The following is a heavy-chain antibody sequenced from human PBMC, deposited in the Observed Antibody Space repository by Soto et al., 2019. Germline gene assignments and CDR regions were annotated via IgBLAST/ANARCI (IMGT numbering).Heavy chain of an antibody. CDR1: GFTFSSYG. V-gene: IGHV3-33*01. CDR2: ISYDGSNK. J-gene: IGHJ4*02. CDR3: TRDSSDYYDSSGSLYY. Sequence: QVQLVESGGGVVQPGRSLRLSCAASGFTFSSYGMQWVRQAPGKGLEWVAVISYDGSNKYYADSVKGRFTISRDNSKNALYLQMNSLRAEDTSVYFCTRDSSDYYDSSGSLYYWGQGTLVTFSS. D-gene: IGHD3-22*01.